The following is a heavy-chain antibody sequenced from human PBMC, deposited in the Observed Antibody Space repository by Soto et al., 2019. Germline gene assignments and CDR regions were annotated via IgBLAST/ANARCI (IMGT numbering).Heavy chain of an antibody. CDR2: ISYDGSNK. CDR3: AKSITESTWAGPGPFDP. J-gene: IGHJ5*02. V-gene: IGHV3-30*18. CDR1: GFTFSSYG. D-gene: IGHD1-7*01. Sequence: PGGSLRLSCAASGFTFSSYGMHWVRQAPGKGLEWVAVISYDGSNKYYADSVKGRFTISRDNSKNTLYLQMNSLRAEDTAVYYCAKSITESTWAGPGPFDPWGQGTLVTVSA.